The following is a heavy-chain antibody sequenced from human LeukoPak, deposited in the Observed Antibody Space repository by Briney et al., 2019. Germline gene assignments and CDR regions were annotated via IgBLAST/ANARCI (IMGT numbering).Heavy chain of an antibody. Sequence: PGGSLRLSCAASGFTFDDYAMHWVRQAPGKGLEWVSGISWNSGTIDYADSVKGRITISRDNAKNSLYLQMNSLRAEDTALYYCAKDRGPNWGSSYFDLWGRGTLVTDSS. V-gene: IGHV3-9*01. J-gene: IGHJ2*01. CDR2: ISWNSGTI. D-gene: IGHD7-27*01. CDR1: GFTFDDYA. CDR3: AKDRGPNWGSSYFDL.